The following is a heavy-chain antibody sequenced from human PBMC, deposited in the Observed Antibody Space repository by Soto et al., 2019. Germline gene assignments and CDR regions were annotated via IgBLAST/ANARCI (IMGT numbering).Heavy chain of an antibody. CDR3: AKDSFLNDCSSTSCLYSFDY. J-gene: IGHJ4*02. V-gene: IGHV1-18*01. D-gene: IGHD2-2*01. Sequence: ASVKVSCKASGYTFTSYGISWVRQAPGQGLEWMGWISAYNGNTNYAQKLQGRVTMTTDTSTSTAYMELRSLRAEDTAVYYCAKDSFLNDCSSTSCLYSFDYWGQGTQVTVSS. CDR1: GYTFTSYG. CDR2: ISAYNGNT.